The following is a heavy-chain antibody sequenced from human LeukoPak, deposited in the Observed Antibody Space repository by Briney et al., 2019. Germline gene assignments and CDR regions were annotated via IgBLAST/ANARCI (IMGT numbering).Heavy chain of an antibody. CDR1: GDSISNYY. CDR3: ARERLGFRVDV. Sequence: SETLSLTCTVSGDSISNYYWTWIRQSAGKGLQWIGRINTSGNTNYNPYLKSRVTMSLDTPKNQFSLNLSSVTAADTAVYYCARERLGFRVDVWGKGTTVTVSS. V-gene: IGHV4-4*07. J-gene: IGHJ6*04. CDR2: INTSGNT. D-gene: IGHD3-10*01.